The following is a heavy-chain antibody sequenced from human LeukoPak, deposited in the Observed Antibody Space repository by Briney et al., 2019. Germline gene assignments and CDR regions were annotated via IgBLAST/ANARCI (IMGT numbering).Heavy chain of an antibody. J-gene: IGHJ6*02. V-gene: IGHV3-23*01. CDR3: AKGPNYDFWSGYDYGMDV. CDR2: ISGSGGST. CDR1: GFTFSSYA. Sequence: GGSLRLSCAASGFTFSSYAMSWVRRAPGKGLEWVSAISGSGGSTYYADSVKGRFTISRDNSKNTLYLQMNSLRAEDTAVYYCAKGPNYDFWSGYDYGMDVWGQGTTVTVSS. D-gene: IGHD3-3*01.